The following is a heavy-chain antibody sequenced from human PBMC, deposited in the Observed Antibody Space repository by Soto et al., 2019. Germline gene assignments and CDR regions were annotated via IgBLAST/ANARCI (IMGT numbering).Heavy chain of an antibody. CDR1: GGSISSYY. D-gene: IGHD3-3*01. V-gene: IGHV4-59*01. J-gene: IGHJ5*02. CDR2: IYYSGST. CDR3: ASGGGYYDFWSGYYSWFDP. Sequence: PSETLSLTCTVSGGSISSYYWSWIRQPPGKGLEWIGYIYYSGSTNYNPSLKSRVTISVDTSKNQFSLKLSSVTAADAAVYYCASGGGYYDFWSGYYSWFDPWGQGTLVTVSS.